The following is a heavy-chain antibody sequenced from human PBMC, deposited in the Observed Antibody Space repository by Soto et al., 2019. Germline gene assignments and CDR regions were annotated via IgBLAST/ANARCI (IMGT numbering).Heavy chain of an antibody. Sequence: PGESLKISCKGSGYSFNSYWIGWVRQMPGKGLEWMGIIYPGDSDTRYSPSFQGQVTISADKSISTAYLQWSSLKASDTAMYYCARVNVVVVAAISNYYYYMDVWGKGTAVTVSS. V-gene: IGHV5-51*01. CDR1: GYSFNSYW. D-gene: IGHD2-15*01. J-gene: IGHJ6*03. CDR2: IYPGDSDT. CDR3: ARVNVVVVAAISNYYYYMDV.